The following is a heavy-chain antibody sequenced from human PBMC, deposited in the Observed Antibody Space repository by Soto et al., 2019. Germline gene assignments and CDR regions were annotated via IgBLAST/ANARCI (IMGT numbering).Heavy chain of an antibody. CDR3: ARESGYGNDLPHYYYMDV. V-gene: IGHV3-21*03. Sequence: GGSLRLSCAASGFTFSSYSMNWVRQAPGKGLEWVSSISSSSSYIYYADSVKGRFTISRDNAKNSLYLQMNSLRAEDTAVYYCARESGYGNDLPHYYYMDVWGKGTTVTVSS. J-gene: IGHJ6*03. CDR2: ISSSSSYI. D-gene: IGHD3-9*01. CDR1: GFTFSSYS.